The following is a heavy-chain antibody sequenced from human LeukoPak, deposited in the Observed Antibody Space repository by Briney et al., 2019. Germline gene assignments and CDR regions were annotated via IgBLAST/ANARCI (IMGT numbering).Heavy chain of an antibody. D-gene: IGHD6-19*01. CDR1: GDSISSRNW. V-gene: IGHV4-4*02. Sequence: PSETLSLTCAVSGDSISSRNWWSWVRQPPGKGLEWIGEIYYRGSTNYNPSLRSRVTISVDKSMHHFSLKVISVTAADTAVYYCVKEGAVAVAGSGLMAVWGRGTTVTVSS. J-gene: IGHJ6*02. CDR3: VKEGAVAVAGSGLMAV. CDR2: IYYRGST.